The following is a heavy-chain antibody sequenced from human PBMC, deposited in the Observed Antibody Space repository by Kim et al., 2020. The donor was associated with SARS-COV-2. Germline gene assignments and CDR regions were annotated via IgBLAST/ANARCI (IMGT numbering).Heavy chain of an antibody. CDR2: IYYSGST. CDR3: ARVRDDSSGYYSSVNWFDP. J-gene: IGHJ5*02. V-gene: IGHV4-31*03. CDR1: GGSISSGGYY. D-gene: IGHD3-22*01. Sequence: SETLSLTCTVSGGSISSGGYYWSWIRQHPGKGLEWIGYIYYSGSTYYNPSLKSRVTISVDTSKNQFSLKLSSVTAADTAVYYCARVRDDSSGYYSSVNWFDPWGQGTLVTVSS.